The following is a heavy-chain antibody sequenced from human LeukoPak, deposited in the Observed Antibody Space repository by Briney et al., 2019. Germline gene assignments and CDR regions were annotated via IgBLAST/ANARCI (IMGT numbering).Heavy chain of an antibody. CDR2: IWYDGSDK. V-gene: IGHV3-33*01. CDR3: ARGPPGDFWTYDYYYYGMDV. D-gene: IGHD3/OR15-3a*01. J-gene: IGHJ6*02. Sequence: PGTSLRLSCAASGFPFSNYAMHWVRQDPGKGLEWVAVIWYDGSDKYYGESLKGRFTISRDNSKNMLYLQMNSLRAEDSAVYYCARGPPGDFWTYDYYYYGMDVWGQGTTVTVSS. CDR1: GFPFSNYA.